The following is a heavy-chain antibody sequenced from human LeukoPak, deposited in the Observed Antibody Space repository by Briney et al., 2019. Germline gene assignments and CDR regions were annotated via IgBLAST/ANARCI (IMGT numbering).Heavy chain of an antibody. CDR2: IYPGDSDT. Sequence: HGESLKISCKGSGYSFTSYWIAWVRQMPGKGLEWMGIIYPGDSDTRYSPSFQGQVTISADKSISTAYLQWSSLKASDTAMYYCARIRGEIDYDILTGPHFDYWGQGTLVTVSS. J-gene: IGHJ4*02. V-gene: IGHV5-51*01. CDR3: ARIRGEIDYDILTGPHFDY. D-gene: IGHD3-9*01. CDR1: GYSFTSYW.